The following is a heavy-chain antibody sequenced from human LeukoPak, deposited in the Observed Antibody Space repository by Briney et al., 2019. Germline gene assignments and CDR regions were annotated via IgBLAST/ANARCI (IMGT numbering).Heavy chain of an antibody. Sequence: ASVKVSCKASGYTFTGYYMHWVRQAPGQGLEWMGWINPNSGGTNYAQKFQGRVTMTRDTSISTAYMELSRLRSDDTAVYYCARAHRITCCYDSSGYYSWGQGTLVTVSS. V-gene: IGHV1-2*02. CDR3: ARAHRITCCYDSSGYYS. D-gene: IGHD3-22*01. CDR1: GYTFTGYY. CDR2: INPNSGGT. J-gene: IGHJ4*02.